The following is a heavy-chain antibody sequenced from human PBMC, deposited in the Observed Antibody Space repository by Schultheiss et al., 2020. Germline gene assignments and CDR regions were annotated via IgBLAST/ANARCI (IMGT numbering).Heavy chain of an antibody. CDR3: AKDRRQQTFSLDY. D-gene: IGHD3-3*02. J-gene: IGHJ4*02. CDR2: ISYDGSNK. V-gene: IGHV3-30*18. Sequence: GGSLRLSCAASGFTFSSYGMHWVRQAPGKGLEWVAVISYDGSNKYYADSVKGRFTISRDNSKNTLYLQMNSLRAEDTAVYYCAKDRRQQTFSLDYWGQGTLVNVSS. CDR1: GFTFSSYG.